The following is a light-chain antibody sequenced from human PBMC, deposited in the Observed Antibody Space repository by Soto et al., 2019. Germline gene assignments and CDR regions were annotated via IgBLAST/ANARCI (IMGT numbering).Light chain of an antibody. V-gene: IGKV3-11*01. CDR1: QSVSNY. CDR3: QHRSNWPKIT. J-gene: IGKJ5*01. CDR2: DAS. Sequence: EIVLTQSPATLSLSPGERATLSCRASQSVSNYLAWYQQKPGQAPRLLIYDASNRATGIPARFSGSGSGTDFTLTISSLEPEDFAVDYCQHRSNWPKITFGQGTRLEIK.